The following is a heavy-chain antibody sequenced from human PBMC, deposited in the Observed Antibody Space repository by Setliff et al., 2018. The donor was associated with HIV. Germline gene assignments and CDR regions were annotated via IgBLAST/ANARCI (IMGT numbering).Heavy chain of an antibody. CDR2: VFYTGST. V-gene: IGHV4-39*02. Sequence: SETLSLTCSVSGDSINNNNYYWGWIRQPPGKGLEWIASVFYTGSTYYRPSLKSRVTLSVELSKNHFSLELTSVTAADTAVYYCARKQQLRWAWMASSYYYALDVWGPGTTVTVSS. J-gene: IGHJ6*02. CDR3: ARKQQLRWAWMASSYYYALDV. CDR1: GDSINNNNYY. D-gene: IGHD6-13*01.